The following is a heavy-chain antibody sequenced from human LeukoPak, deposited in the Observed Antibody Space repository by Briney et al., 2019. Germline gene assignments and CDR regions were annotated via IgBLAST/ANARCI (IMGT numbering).Heavy chain of an antibody. CDR2: IYTSGST. D-gene: IGHD2-2*01. J-gene: IGHJ6*03. CDR1: GGSISSYY. CDR3: ASSPGCSSTSCYMNYYYMDV. Sequence: SETLSLTCTVSGGSISSYYWSWIRQPAGKGLEWIGRIYTSGSTNYNPSLKSRVTMSVDTSKNQFSLKLSSVTAADTAVYYCASSPGCSSTSCYMNYYYMDVWGKGTTVTVSS. V-gene: IGHV4-4*07.